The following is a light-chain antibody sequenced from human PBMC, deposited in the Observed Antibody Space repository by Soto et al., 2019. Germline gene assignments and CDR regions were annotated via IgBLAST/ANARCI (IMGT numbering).Light chain of an antibody. CDR1: SSNIGSNT. J-gene: IGLJ2*01. V-gene: IGLV1-44*01. CDR3: ATWDDSLNGVV. CDR2: SNN. Sequence: QLVLTQPPSASGTPGQRVTISCSGSSSNIGSNTVNWYQQLPATAPKLLIYSNNQRPSGVPDRFSGSKSGTSASLAISGLQSEDEADYYCATWDDSLNGVVFGGGTKVTVL.